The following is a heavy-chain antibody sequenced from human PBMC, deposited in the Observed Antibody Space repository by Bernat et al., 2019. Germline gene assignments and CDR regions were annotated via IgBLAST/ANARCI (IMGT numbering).Heavy chain of an antibody. V-gene: IGHV3-30*18. CDR2: ISYDGRDK. J-gene: IGHJ4*02. CDR1: GFTFSSYG. Sequence: QVQLVESGGGVVQPGTSLRLSCAASGFTFSSYGMHWVRQAPGKGLGWVALISYDGRDKYYVDSVKGRFTISRDNSKNTLYLQMNSLRDEDTAVYHCVKTEGWLVSRPPFDYWGQGTLVTVSS. CDR3: VKTEGWLVSRPPFDY. D-gene: IGHD6-19*01.